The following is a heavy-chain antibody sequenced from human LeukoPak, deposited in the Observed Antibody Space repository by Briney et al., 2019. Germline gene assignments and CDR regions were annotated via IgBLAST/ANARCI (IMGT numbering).Heavy chain of an antibody. Sequence: GRSLRLSCAASGFSVSNNYMTWVRQAPGKGLEWVANINEHGSESFYVDSVRGRFTISRVNAKNSLYLQMNRLRAEDTAVYYCARDPDAGTTDYWGQGTLVTVSS. CDR3: ARDPDAGTTDY. CDR2: INEHGSES. J-gene: IGHJ4*02. CDR1: GFSVSNNY. D-gene: IGHD1-7*01. V-gene: IGHV3-7*01.